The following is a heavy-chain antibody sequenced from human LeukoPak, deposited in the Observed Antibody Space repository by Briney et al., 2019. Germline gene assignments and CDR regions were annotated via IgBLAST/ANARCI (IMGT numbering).Heavy chain of an antibody. D-gene: IGHD3-22*01. CDR2: FAPEDGET. Sequence: RASVSVSCTLSGYTLTELSMHCVRQAPGKGLERVGGFAPEDGETIYAQKFQGRVTMTEDTSTDTAYMELSSLRSEDTAVYYCARSPHYYDSSGYYPLDYWGQGTLVTVSS. CDR1: GYTLTELS. CDR3: ARSPHYYDSSGYYPLDY. V-gene: IGHV1-24*01. J-gene: IGHJ4*02.